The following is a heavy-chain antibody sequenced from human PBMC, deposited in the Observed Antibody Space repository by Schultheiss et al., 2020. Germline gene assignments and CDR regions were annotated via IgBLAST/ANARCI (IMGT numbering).Heavy chain of an antibody. CDR2: IYWDDDK. V-gene: IGHV2-5*02. CDR3: AHRQQYSGYSFGAFDI. CDR1: GFALSTSGVG. D-gene: IGHD6-13*01. J-gene: IGHJ3*02. Sequence: SGPTLVKPTQTLTLTCTFSGFALSTSGVGVGWIRQPPGKALEWLALIYWDDDKRYSPSLKSRVTITKDTSKNQVILTMTNMDPVDTATYYCAHRQQYSGYSFGAFDIWGQGTMVTVSS.